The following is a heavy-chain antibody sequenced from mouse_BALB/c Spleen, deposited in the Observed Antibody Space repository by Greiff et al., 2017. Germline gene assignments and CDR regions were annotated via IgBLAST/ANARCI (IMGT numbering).Heavy chain of an antibody. CDR2: ISYDGSN. V-gene: IGHV3-6*02. CDR3: AREGLPLFDY. J-gene: IGHJ2*01. Sequence: EVQLQQSGPGLVKPSQSLSLTCSVTGYSITSGYYWNWIRQFPGNKLEWMGYISYDGSNNYNPSLKNRISITRDTSKNQFFLKLNSVTTEDTATYYCAREGLPLFDYWGQGTTRTVAS. CDR1: GYSITSGYY. D-gene: IGHD2-4*01.